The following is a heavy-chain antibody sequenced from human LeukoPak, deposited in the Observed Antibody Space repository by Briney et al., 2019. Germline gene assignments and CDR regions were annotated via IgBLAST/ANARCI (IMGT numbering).Heavy chain of an antibody. D-gene: IGHD5/OR15-5a*01. Sequence: SQTLSLTFAISGDSVSSNSAAWNWIRQSPSRGLEWLGRTYYRSKWLNDYALSVRSRITIDADTSKNQFSLQLNSVTPDDTAVYYCARDLRLNFDYWGQGALVTVSS. J-gene: IGHJ4*02. CDR2: TYYRSKWLN. V-gene: IGHV6-1*01. CDR3: ARDLRLNFDY. CDR1: GDSVSSNSAA.